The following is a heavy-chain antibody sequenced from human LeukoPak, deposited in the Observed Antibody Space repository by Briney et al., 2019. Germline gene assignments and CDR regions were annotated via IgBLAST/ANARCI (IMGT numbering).Heavy chain of an antibody. CDR1: GYTFTGYY. CDR2: INPNSGGT. D-gene: IGHD6-13*01. V-gene: IGHV1-2*02. J-gene: IGHJ4*02. CDR3: ARDGTSSWYSGLVPF. Sequence: GASVTVSCKASGYTFTGYYMHWVRQAPGQGLEWMGWINPNSGGTNYAQKFQGRVTMTRDTSISTAYMELSRLRSDDTAVYYCARDGTSSWYSGLVPFWGQGTLVTVSS.